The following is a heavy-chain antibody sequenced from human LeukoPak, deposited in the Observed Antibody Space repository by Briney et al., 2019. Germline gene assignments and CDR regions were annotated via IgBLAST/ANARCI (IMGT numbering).Heavy chain of an antibody. D-gene: IGHD2-2*01. CDR3: TTEMPAAPIPDY. Sequence: GGSLRLSCAASGFTFSNAWMSWVRQAPGKGLEGVGRIKSKTDGGTTDYAAPGKGRFTIAREERKNRLYLQMNSLKTEDTAVYYCTTEMPAAPIPDYWGQGTLVTVSS. J-gene: IGHJ4*02. V-gene: IGHV3-15*01. CDR2: IKSKTDGGTT. CDR1: GFTFSNAW.